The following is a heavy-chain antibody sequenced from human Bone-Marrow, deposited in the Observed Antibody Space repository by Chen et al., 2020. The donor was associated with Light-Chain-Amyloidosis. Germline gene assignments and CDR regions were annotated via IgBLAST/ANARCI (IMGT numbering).Heavy chain of an antibody. J-gene: IGHJ3*02. CDR2: ISGSGGSR. Sequence: GGSLRPSCAASGFAFSSYAMSWVRQAPGKGLEWVSTISGSGGSRYYGDSVKGRLTISRDNSKNALFLQMNSLRAEDTAVYYCAKDISYDDILPGYPADAFDIWGQGTMVTVSS. CDR3: AKDISYDDILPGYPADAFDI. D-gene: IGHD3-9*01. CDR1: GFAFSSYA. V-gene: IGHV3-23*01.